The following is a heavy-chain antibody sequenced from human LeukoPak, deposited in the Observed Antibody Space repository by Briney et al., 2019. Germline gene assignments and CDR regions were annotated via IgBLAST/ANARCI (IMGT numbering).Heavy chain of an antibody. CDR1: GFNFSNQW. Sequence: GGSLRLSCAASGFNFSNQWMHWVRQAPGKGLEWVSAISGSGGSTYYADSVKGRFTISRDNSKNTLYLQMNSLRAEDTAVYYCAKESGSWYCFDYWGQGTLVTVSS. J-gene: IGHJ4*02. CDR3: AKESGSWYCFDY. V-gene: IGHV3-23*01. CDR2: ISGSGGST. D-gene: IGHD6-13*01.